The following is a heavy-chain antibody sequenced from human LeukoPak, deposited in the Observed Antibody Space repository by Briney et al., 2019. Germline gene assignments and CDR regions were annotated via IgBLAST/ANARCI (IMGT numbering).Heavy chain of an antibody. V-gene: IGHV1-3*02. J-gene: IGHJ4*02. CDR3: ARSPGGNARTWLDY. CDR2: TNGATGDT. D-gene: IGHD4-23*01. Sequence: GASVTVSCKASGYTFTNFALHWVRQAPGQRLEWMGWTNGATGDTRFSQDFQGRLTIAIDASASTAYIELSSLRSEDTAVYYCARSPGGNARTWLDYWGQGTLVTVSS. CDR1: GYTFTNFA.